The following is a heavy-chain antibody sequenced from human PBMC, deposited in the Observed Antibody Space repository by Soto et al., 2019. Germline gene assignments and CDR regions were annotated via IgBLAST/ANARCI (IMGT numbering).Heavy chain of an antibody. CDR2: ISYDGSNK. V-gene: IGHV3-30*04. Sequence: PVGPLRLSCAASGFTCSSYPMHWVRQAPGKGLEWVAVISYDGSNKYYADSVKGLFTISRDNDKNSLYLQMNSLRAEETAVYYCARVAVTTSGMDVWGQGTTVTVSS. D-gene: IGHD4-17*01. J-gene: IGHJ6*02. CDR3: ARVAVTTSGMDV. CDR1: GFTCSSYP.